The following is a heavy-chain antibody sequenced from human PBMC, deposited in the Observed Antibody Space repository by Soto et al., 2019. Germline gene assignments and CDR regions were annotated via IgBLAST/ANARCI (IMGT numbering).Heavy chain of an antibody. V-gene: IGHV1-69*13. CDR2: IIPIFGTA. D-gene: IGHD3-10*01. CDR3: ARDGSSGSYYKGYYYGMEV. J-gene: IGHJ6*02. Sequence: SVKVSCKASGGTFSSYAISWVRQAPGQGLEWMGGIIPIFGTANYAQKFQGRVTITADESTSTAYMELSSLRSEDTAVYYCARDGSSGSYYKGYYYGMEVWGQGTTVTVSS. CDR1: GGTFSSYA.